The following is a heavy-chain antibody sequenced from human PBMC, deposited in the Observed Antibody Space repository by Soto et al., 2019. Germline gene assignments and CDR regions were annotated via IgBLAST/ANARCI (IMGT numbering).Heavy chain of an antibody. CDR1: GGPISRGDYY. V-gene: IGHV4-30-4*01. D-gene: IGHD3-16*01. CDR2: IYYSWST. J-gene: IGHJ5*02. Sequence: PSETLSLTCTVSGGPISRGDYYWSWIHQPPGKGLEWIGYIYYSWSTFYNPSLKNRVTISRDTSKNQFSLKLSSLTASDTAVYHCVREGVDYWLDPWGQGTLVVVSS. CDR3: VREGVDYWLDP.